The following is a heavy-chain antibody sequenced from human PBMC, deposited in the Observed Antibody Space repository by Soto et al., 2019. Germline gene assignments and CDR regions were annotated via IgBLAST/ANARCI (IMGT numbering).Heavy chain of an antibody. V-gene: IGHV1-8*01. CDR2: MNPNSGNT. CDR1: GYTFTSYD. D-gene: IGHD3-3*01. J-gene: IGHJ6*03. CDR3: ARKAYYDFWSGYYADYYYYYYMDV. Sequence: ASAKVSCKASGYTFTSYDINWVRQATGQGLEWMGWMNPNSGNTGYARKFQGRVTMTRNTSISTAYMELSSLRSEDTAVYYCARKAYYDFWSGYYADYYYYYYMDVWGKGTTVTVSS.